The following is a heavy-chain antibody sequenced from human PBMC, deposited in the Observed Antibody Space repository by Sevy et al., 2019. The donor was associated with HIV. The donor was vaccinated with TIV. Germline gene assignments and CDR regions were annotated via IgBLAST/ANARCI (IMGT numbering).Heavy chain of an antibody. D-gene: IGHD4-17*01. J-gene: IGHJ6*02. Sequence: GGSLRLSCAASGFTFSDYYMSWIRQAPGKGLQWISYIDGNGDTIYYADSLKGPFTISRDNDKNSLYLQMNSLRAEDTAVYYCARDHVKDGDLGDYYYFAMDVWGQGTTVTVSS. CDR2: IDGNGDTI. CDR3: ARDHVKDGDLGDYYYFAMDV. CDR1: GFTFSDYY. V-gene: IGHV3-11*01.